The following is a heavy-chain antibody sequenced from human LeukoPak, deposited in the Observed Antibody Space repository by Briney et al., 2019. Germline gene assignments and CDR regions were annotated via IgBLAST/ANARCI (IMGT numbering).Heavy chain of an antibody. CDR3: ARDQVGPGSYSESFDY. Sequence: PGRSLRLSCAASGFTFSSYGMHWVRQAPGKGLEWVAVIWYDGSNKYYADSVKGRFTISRDNSKNTLYLQMNSLRAEDTAVYYCARDQVGPGSYSESFDYWGRGTLVTVSS. V-gene: IGHV3-33*01. D-gene: IGHD3-10*01. J-gene: IGHJ4*02. CDR1: GFTFSSYG. CDR2: IWYDGSNK.